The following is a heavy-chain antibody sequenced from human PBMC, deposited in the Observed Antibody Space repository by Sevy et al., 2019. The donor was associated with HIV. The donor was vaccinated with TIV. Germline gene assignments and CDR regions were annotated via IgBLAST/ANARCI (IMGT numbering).Heavy chain of an antibody. CDR3: ARELYDFWSGPPYYYGMDV. J-gene: IGHJ6*02. D-gene: IGHD3-3*01. V-gene: IGHV3-72*01. Sequence: GGSLRLSCAASGFTFSDHYMDWVRQAPGKGLEWVGRTRNKANSYTTEYAASVKGRFTISRDDSKNSLYLQMNSLKTEDTAVYYCARELYDFWSGPPYYYGMDVWGQGTTVTVSS. CDR2: TRNKANSYTT. CDR1: GFTFSDHY.